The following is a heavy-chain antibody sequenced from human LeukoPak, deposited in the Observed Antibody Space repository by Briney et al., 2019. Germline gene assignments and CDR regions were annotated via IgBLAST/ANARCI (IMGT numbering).Heavy chain of an antibody. J-gene: IGHJ6*03. CDR3: ARDLKGYSYGDYYYYYMDV. CDR1: GYTFTSYG. Sequence: ASVKVSCKASGYTFTSYGISWVRQAPGQGLEWMGWISACNGNTNYAQKLQGRVTMTTDTSTSTAYMELRSLRSDDTAVYYCARDLKGYSYGDYYYYYMDVWGKGTTVTVSS. V-gene: IGHV1-18*01. D-gene: IGHD5-18*01. CDR2: ISACNGNT.